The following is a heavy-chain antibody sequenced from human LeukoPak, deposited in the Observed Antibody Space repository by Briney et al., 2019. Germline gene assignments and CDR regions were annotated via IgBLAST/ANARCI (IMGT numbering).Heavy chain of an antibody. Sequence: GGCLILSCAAAGFTVSSHWMSWVRQAPGKGLDWVANIKHDGSEKYYVDSVNGRFTVSRDKARNSLYLQMNSLRAEDTAVYYCARGDYYDSSGYYHDAFDIWGQGTMVTVSS. CDR2: IKHDGSEK. D-gene: IGHD3-22*01. CDR3: ARGDYYDSSGYYHDAFDI. V-gene: IGHV3-7*01. J-gene: IGHJ3*02. CDR1: GFTVSSHW.